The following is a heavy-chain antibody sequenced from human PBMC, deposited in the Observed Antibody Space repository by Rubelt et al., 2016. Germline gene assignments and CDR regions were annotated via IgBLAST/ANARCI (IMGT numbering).Heavy chain of an antibody. V-gene: IGHV3-23*01. D-gene: IGHD6-19*01. CDR3: ASQNGAGSGLDK. CDR2: ISGSGGST. CDR1: GFTFSSYA. Sequence: RLSCAASGFTFSSYAMSWVRQAPGKGLEWVSAISGSGGSTYYADSVKGRFTISRDNSKNTLYLQMDSLRAEDSAVYYCASQNGAGSGLDKWGQGTLVTVSS. J-gene: IGHJ4*02.